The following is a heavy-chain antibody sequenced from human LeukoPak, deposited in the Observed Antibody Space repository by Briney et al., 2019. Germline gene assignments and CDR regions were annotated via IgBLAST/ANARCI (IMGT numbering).Heavy chain of an antibody. V-gene: IGHV4-59*01. Sequence: SETLSLTCTVSGGSISSYYWSWIRQPPGKGLEWIGYIYYSGSTNYNPSLKSRVTISVDTSKNQFSLKLSSVTAADTAVYYCARSYGDYLDYWGQGTLATVSS. D-gene: IGHD4-17*01. J-gene: IGHJ4*02. CDR2: IYYSGST. CDR3: ARSYGDYLDY. CDR1: GGSISSYY.